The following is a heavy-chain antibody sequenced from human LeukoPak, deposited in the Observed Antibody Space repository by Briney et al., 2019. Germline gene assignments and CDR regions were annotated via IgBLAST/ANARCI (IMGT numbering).Heavy chain of an antibody. D-gene: IGHD2-2*01. J-gene: IGHJ5*02. CDR3: AGGLGYCSSTSCRTPPNWFDP. V-gene: IGHV3-23*01. Sequence: GGSLRLSCAASGFTFSSYAMSWVRQAPGKGLEWVSAISGSGGSTYYADSVKGRFTISRDNAKNSLYLQMNSLRAEDTAVYYCAGGLGYCSSTSCRTPPNWFDPWGQGTLVTVSS. CDR2: ISGSGGST. CDR1: GFTFSSYA.